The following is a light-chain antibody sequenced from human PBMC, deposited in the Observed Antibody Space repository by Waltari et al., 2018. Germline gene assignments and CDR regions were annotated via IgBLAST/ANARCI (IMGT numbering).Light chain of an antibody. CDR1: QSAKTS. J-gene: IGKJ1*01. Sequence: EVVITQSPATLSVSPGERVSLSCRASQSAKTSLAWYQQTPGQAPRPLIYRASTRAAGVPDRFSGSGSGTEFTLTISSLQSEDSAIYYCQQYNIWPWTFGPGTNVDIK. V-gene: IGKV3D-15*01. CDR3: QQYNIWPWT. CDR2: RAS.